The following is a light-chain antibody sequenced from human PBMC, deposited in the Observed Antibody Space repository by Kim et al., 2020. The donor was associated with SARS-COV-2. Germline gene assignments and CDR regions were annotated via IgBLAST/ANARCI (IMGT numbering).Light chain of an antibody. Sequence: LAPGERATLSCRASQSVSSYLAWYQQKPGQAPRLLIYDAYNRATGIPARCSGSGSGTDFTLTISSLEPEDFAVYYCQQRSNWPITFGQGTRLEIK. CDR2: DAY. V-gene: IGKV3-11*01. CDR1: QSVSSY. CDR3: QQRSNWPIT. J-gene: IGKJ5*01.